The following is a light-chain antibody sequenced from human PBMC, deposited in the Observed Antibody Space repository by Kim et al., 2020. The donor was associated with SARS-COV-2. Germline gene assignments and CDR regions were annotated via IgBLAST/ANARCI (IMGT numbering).Light chain of an antibody. J-gene: IGLJ3*02. CDR1: SSNIGAGFD. CDR3: QSYDSSLLACV. Sequence: QSVLTQPPSVSGAPGQRVTISCTGSSSNIGAGFDVHWYQQLPGTAPKLLIFGNNNRPSGVPDRFSGSKSATSASLAITGLQVDDEGDYYCQSYDSSLLACVFGGGTQLTVL. V-gene: IGLV1-40*01. CDR2: GNN.